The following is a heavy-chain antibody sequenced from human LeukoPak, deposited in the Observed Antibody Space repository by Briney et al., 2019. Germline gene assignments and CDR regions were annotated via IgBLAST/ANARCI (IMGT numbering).Heavy chain of an antibody. CDR2: TYYRSKWYN. J-gene: IGHJ2*01. V-gene: IGHV6-1*01. CDR3: ARDGMAVAVGYFDL. Sequence: SQTLSLTCAFSGDSVSSNSATWNWIRQSPSRGLEWLGRTYYRSKWYNDYAASVKSRITIKPDTSKNQFSLQLNSLTPEDTAVYYCARDGMAVAVGYFDLWGRGTLVTVSS. CDR1: GDSVSSNSAT. D-gene: IGHD6-19*01.